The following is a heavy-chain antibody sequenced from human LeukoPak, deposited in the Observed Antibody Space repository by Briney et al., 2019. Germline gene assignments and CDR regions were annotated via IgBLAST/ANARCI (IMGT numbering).Heavy chain of an antibody. D-gene: IGHD6-19*01. Sequence: PGGSLRLSCAASGFTFSSYAMHWVRQAPGKGLEWVAVISYDGSNKYYADSVKGRFTISRDNSKNTLYLQMNSLRAEDTAVYYCARESSPYSSHFDYWGQGTLVTVSS. CDR1: GFTFSSYA. CDR2: ISYDGSNK. CDR3: ARESSPYSSHFDY. V-gene: IGHV3-30*04. J-gene: IGHJ4*02.